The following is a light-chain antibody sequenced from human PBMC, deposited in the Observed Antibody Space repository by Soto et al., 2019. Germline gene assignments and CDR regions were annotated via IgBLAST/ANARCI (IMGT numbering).Light chain of an antibody. CDR2: SVS. V-gene: IGKV1-39*01. J-gene: IGKJ4*01. CDR1: QSISNY. Sequence: DIQMTQSPSSLSASVGDRVTITCRASQSISNYLRWYQQKPGKTPKHLIYSVSSLQSGVPSRFSGSGSGTDFTLTISSLQPDDLATYYCQQTYSTPLTFGGGTKVEIK. CDR3: QQTYSTPLT.